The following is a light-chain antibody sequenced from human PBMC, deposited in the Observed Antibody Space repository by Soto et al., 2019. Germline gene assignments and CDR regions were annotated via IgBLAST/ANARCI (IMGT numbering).Light chain of an antibody. J-gene: IGKJ4*01. CDR3: QQYASSIT. V-gene: IGKV3-20*01. CDR2: GAS. CDR1: QSVSSSY. Sequence: EIVLTQSPGTLSLSPGERATLSCRASQSVSSSYLAWYQQKPGQAPRLLIYGASSRATGIPDRFSGSGSGTDFTLTISRLEPEDFAVYYCQQYASSITFGGGTRVDFK.